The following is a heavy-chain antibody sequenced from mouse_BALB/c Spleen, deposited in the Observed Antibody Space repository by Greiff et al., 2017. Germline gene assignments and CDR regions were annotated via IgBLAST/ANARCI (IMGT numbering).Heavy chain of an antibody. J-gene: IGHJ2*01. Sequence: QVQLQQSGAELVRPGVSVKISCKGSGYTFTDYAMHWVKQSHAKSLEWIGVISTYYGDASYNQKFKGKATMTVDKSSSTAYMELARLTSEDSAIYYCARSDYGSRFDYWGQGTTLTVSS. CDR3: ARSDYGSRFDY. D-gene: IGHD1-1*01. CDR2: ISTYYGDA. CDR1: GYTFTDYA. V-gene: IGHV1S137*01.